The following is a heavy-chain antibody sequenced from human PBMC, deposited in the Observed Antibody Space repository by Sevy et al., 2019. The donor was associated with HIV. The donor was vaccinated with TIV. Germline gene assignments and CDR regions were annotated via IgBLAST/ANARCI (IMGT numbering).Heavy chain of an antibody. Sequence: ASVKVSCKASGYTFTDYILQWVRQAPGQGLECMRWFNANTGGTQYAPKFQGRVTMTRDTSINTAYMELSSLRSDDTAVYYCARDNMFTANWEFDFWGQGSLVTVSS. D-gene: IGHD3-10*02. CDR3: ARDNMFTANWEFDF. CDR1: GYTFTDYI. CDR2: FNANTGGT. J-gene: IGHJ4*02. V-gene: IGHV1-2*02.